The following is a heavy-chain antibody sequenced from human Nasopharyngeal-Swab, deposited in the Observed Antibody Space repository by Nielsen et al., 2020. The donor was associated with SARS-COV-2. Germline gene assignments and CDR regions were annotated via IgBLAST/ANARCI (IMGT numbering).Heavy chain of an antibody. CDR3: ARAVRYYDFWSGYSPGFESYYYYGMDV. J-gene: IGHJ6*02. V-gene: IGHV1-46*01. CDR1: GYTFTSYY. CDR2: INPSGGST. Sequence: ASVKVSCKASGYTFTSYYMHWVRQAPGQGLEWMGIINPSGGSTSYAQKFQGRVTMTRDTSTSTVYMELSSLRSEDTAVYYCARAVRYYDFWSGYSPGFESYYYYGMDVWGQGTTVTVSS. D-gene: IGHD3-3*01.